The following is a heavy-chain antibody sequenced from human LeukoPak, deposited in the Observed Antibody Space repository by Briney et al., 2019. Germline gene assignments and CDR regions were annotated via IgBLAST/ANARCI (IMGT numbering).Heavy chain of an antibody. CDR1: GYRFTNYW. J-gene: IGHJ4*02. CDR3: ARAVEMATKRGYFDQ. V-gene: IGHV5-51*01. CDR2: IYPGDSDT. Sequence: GESLKISCKGSGYRFTNYWIGWVRQMPGKGMEWVGIIYPGDSDTRYSPSFQGQVTMSADKSISTAYLQWSSLEASDTAMYYCARAVEMATKRGYFDQWGQGTLVTVSS. D-gene: IGHD5-24*01.